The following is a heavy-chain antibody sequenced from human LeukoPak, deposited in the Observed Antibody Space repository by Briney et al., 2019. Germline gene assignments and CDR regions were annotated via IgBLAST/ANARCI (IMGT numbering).Heavy chain of an antibody. CDR1: GFTFSSYA. V-gene: IGHV3-23*01. CDR2: ISGSGGST. CDR3: AKWAPLKYSSGWYPFDY. Sequence: GGSLRLSCAASGFTFSSYAMSWVRQAPGKGLEWVSAISGSGGSTYYADSVKGRFTISRDNSKNTLYLQMNSLRAEDTAVYYCAKWAPLKYSSGWYPFDYWGQGTLVTVSS. D-gene: IGHD6-19*01. J-gene: IGHJ4*02.